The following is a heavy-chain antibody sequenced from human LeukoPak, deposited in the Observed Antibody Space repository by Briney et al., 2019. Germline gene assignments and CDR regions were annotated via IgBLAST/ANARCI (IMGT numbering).Heavy chain of an antibody. V-gene: IGHV3-9*01. CDR2: ISWNSGSI. CDR1: GFTFSNYI. CDR3: AKGYGYYSYFDY. Sequence: GRSLRLSCAASGFTFSNYIMHWVRQAPGKGLEWVSGISWNSGSIGYADSVKGRFTISRDNAKNSLYLQMNSLRAEDTALYYCAKGYGYYSYFDYWGQGTLVTVSS. J-gene: IGHJ4*02. D-gene: IGHD3-22*01.